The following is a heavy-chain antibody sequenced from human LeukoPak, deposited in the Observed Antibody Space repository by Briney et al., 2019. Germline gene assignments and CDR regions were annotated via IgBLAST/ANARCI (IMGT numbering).Heavy chain of an antibody. Sequence: PGGSLRLSCAASGFTFDDYAMHWVRQAPGKGLEWVSLISGDGGSTYYADSVRGRFTISRDNSKNSLHLQMNSLRTEDTALYYCAKDNVAYYYGSGSYYLDYWGQGTLVTVSS. CDR2: ISGDGGST. V-gene: IGHV3-43*02. D-gene: IGHD3-10*01. CDR3: AKDNVAYYYGSGSYYLDY. CDR1: GFTFDDYA. J-gene: IGHJ4*02.